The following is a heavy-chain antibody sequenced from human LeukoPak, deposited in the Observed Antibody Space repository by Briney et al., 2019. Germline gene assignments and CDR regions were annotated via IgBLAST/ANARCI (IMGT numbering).Heavy chain of an antibody. Sequence: GGSLRLSCAASGFTFSSYSMNWVRQAPGKGLEWVSSISSSSSYIYYADSVKGRFTISRDNAKNSLYLQMNSLRAEDTAVYYCAKHDFWSGSPPAGGFDIWGQGTMVTVSS. CDR3: AKHDFWSGSPPAGGFDI. CDR2: ISSSSSYI. J-gene: IGHJ3*02. CDR1: GFTFSSYS. D-gene: IGHD3-3*01. V-gene: IGHV3-21*01.